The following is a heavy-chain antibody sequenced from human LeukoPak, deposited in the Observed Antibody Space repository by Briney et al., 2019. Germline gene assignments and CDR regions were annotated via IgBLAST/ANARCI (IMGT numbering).Heavy chain of an antibody. Sequence: GGSLRLSCAASGFTFSSYAMSWVRQAPGKGLEWVSAISGSGGSTYYADSVKGRFTISRDNAKNSLYLQMNSLRAEDTAVYYCAREYSSSSERSFDYWGQGTLVTVSS. J-gene: IGHJ4*02. CDR2: ISGSGGST. D-gene: IGHD6-6*01. V-gene: IGHV3-23*01. CDR1: GFTFSSYA. CDR3: AREYSSSSERSFDY.